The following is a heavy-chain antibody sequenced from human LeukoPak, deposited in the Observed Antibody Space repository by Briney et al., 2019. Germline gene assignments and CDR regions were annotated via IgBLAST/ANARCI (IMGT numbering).Heavy chain of an antibody. J-gene: IGHJ4*02. CDR2: IYSGGST. CDR1: GFTVSNNY. CDR3: ARGTNIAAAGYLDY. D-gene: IGHD6-13*01. V-gene: IGHV3-53*01. Sequence: GGSLRLSCTASGFTVSNNYMNWVRDAPGKGLEWVSLIYSGGSTYYADSVKGRFTISRDYSKNTLYLQMNSLRAEDTAVYYCARGTNIAAAGYLDYWGQGSLVTVSS.